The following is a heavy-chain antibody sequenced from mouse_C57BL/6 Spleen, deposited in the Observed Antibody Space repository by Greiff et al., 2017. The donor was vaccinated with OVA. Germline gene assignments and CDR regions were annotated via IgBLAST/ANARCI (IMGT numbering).Heavy chain of an antibody. V-gene: IGHV1-26*01. CDR2: INPNNGGT. Sequence: VQLQQSGPELVKPGASVKISCKASGYTFTDYYMNWVKQSHGKSLEWIGDINPNNGGTSYNQKFKGKATLTVDKSSSTAYMELRSLTSEDSAVYYCAREGNWDQGYFDYWGQGTTLTVSS. J-gene: IGHJ2*01. CDR1: GYTFTDYY. D-gene: IGHD4-1*01. CDR3: AREGNWDQGYFDY.